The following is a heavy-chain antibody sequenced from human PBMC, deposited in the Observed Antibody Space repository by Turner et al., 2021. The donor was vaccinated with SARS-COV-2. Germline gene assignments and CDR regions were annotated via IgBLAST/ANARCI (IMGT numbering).Heavy chain of an antibody. Sequence: QLQLQESGPGLVKPSETLSLTCTVSGCSISSSSYYWGWIRQPPGKGLEWIGSIYYSGSTYYNPSLKSRVTISVDTSKNQFSRKLSSVTAADTAVYYCASPSVDFWSGSYYGMDVWGQGTTVTVSS. CDR1: GCSISSSSYY. D-gene: IGHD3-3*01. J-gene: IGHJ6*02. CDR2: IYYSGST. CDR3: ASPSVDFWSGSYYGMDV. V-gene: IGHV4-39*01.